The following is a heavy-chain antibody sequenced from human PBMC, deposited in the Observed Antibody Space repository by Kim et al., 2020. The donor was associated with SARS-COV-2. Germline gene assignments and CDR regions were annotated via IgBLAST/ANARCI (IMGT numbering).Heavy chain of an antibody. V-gene: IGHV3-21*01. CDR1: GFTFSSYS. J-gene: IGHJ4*02. D-gene: IGHD2-15*01. CDR2: ISSSSSYI. Sequence: GGSLRLSCAASGFTFSSYSMNWVRQAPGKGLEWVSSISSSSSYIYYADSVKGRFTISRDNAKNSLYLQMNSLRAEDTAVYYCASGLKGGCSYFWWGQGTLVTVSS. CDR3: ASGLKGGCSYFW.